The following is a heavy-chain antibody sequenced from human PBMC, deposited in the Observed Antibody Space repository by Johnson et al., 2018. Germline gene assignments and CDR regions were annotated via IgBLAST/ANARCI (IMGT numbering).Heavy chain of an antibody. J-gene: IGHJ3*02. Sequence: EVQLVESGGGLVQPGGSLRLSCAASGFTFSDHYMDWVRQAPGKGLEWVGRTRNKANSYTTEYAASVKGRFTISRDDSKNSLYLQMNSLKTEDTAVYYCARASGPPARDAFDIWGQGTMVTVSS. CDR3: ARASGPPARDAFDI. CDR1: GFTFSDHY. V-gene: IGHV3-72*01. D-gene: IGHD6-19*01. CDR2: TRNKANSYTT.